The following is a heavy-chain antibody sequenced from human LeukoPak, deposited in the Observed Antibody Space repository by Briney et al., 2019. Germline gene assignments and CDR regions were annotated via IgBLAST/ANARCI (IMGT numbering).Heavy chain of an antibody. CDR3: ARETGGSGSYRYLNWFDP. J-gene: IGHJ5*02. CDR1: GFTFSSYG. D-gene: IGHD3-10*01. Sequence: PGGSLRLSCAASGFTFSSYGMHWVRQAPGKGLEWVSSISSSSSYIYYADSVKGRFTISRDNAKNSLYLQMNSLRAEDTAVYYCARETGGSGSYRYLNWFDPWGQGTLVTVSS. CDR2: ISSSSSYI. V-gene: IGHV3-21*01.